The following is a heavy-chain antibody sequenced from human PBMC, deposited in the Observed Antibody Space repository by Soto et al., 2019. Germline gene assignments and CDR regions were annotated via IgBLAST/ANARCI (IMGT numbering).Heavy chain of an antibody. D-gene: IGHD2-21*02. CDR2: INPSSGTA. Sequence: QVQLVQSGAEVKNPGASVKISCKASGYTFVSHYIHWVRQAPGQGLEWMGIINPSSGTATYTQQFQGRVKMTTDTSTNSVFLEMNTLKTDDTAVYYCARDRWGPPDFWGQGTQVTVSS. CDR3: ARDRWGPPDF. J-gene: IGHJ4*02. CDR1: GYTFVSHY. V-gene: IGHV1-46*01.